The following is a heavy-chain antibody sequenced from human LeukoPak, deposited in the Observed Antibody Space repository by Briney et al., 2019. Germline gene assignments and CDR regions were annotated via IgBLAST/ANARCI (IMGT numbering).Heavy chain of an antibody. CDR2: IYSGGT. V-gene: IGHV3-66*01. J-gene: IGHJ6*02. CDR3: ARERGWGAAYYYGMDV. D-gene: IGHD3-16*01. CDR1: GFIISSNY. Sequence: GGSLRLSCAASGFIISSNYMSWVRQAPGKGLEWVSVIYSGGTYYADSVKGRFTISRDNSKNTLYLQMNSLRAEDTAVYYCARERGWGAAYYYGMDVWGQGTTVTVSS.